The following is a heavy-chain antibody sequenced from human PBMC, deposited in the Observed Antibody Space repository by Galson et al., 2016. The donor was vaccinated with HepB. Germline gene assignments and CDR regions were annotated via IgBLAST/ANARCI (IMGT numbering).Heavy chain of an antibody. CDR2: ISSSGSTM. V-gene: IGHV3-11*01. CDR3: ARDGLRIAVKYYFAMDV. CDR1: GFTFSDYY. J-gene: IGHJ6*02. Sequence: SLRLSCAASGFTFSDYYMGWIRQAPGKGLEWVAYISSSGSTMSYADSVKGRFTISRDNATNLLFLQMNNLRADDTAVYYCARDGLRIAVKYYFAMDVWGQGTTVTVSS. D-gene: IGHD5-12*01.